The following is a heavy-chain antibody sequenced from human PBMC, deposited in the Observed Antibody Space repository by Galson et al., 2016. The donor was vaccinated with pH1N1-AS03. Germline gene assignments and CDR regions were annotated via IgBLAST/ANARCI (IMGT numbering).Heavy chain of an antibody. J-gene: IGHJ3*01. CDR2: ISGSSSYI. D-gene: IGHD2-15*01. CDR1: GFTFSHYS. CDR3: AKDSKEYCKGGNCLAFDF. Sequence: SLRLSCAASGFTFSHYSVSWVRQAPGKGLEWVSSISGSSSYIYYADSVKGRFTISRYNAKNSVYLQMNSLRAEDKAVYYCAKDSKEYCKGGNCLAFDFWGQGTVVAVSS. V-gene: IGHV3-21*01.